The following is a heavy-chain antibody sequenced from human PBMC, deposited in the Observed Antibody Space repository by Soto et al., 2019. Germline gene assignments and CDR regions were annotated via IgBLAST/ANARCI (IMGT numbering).Heavy chain of an antibody. Sequence: GGSLRLSCAASGFTFSSSSMNWVRQAPGKGLECVSSISSSSSYIYYADSVKGRFTISRDNAKNSLYLQMNSLRAEDTAVYYCARELYGVYHYYGMDVWGQGT. CDR3: ARELYGVYHYYGMDV. V-gene: IGHV3-21*01. J-gene: IGHJ6*02. D-gene: IGHD2-2*02. CDR2: ISSSSSYI. CDR1: GFTFSSSS.